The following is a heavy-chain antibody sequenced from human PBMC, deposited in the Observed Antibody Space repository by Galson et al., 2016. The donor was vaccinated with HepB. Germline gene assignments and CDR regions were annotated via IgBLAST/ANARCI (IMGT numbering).Heavy chain of an antibody. CDR2: ITSDGIDK. Sequence: SLRLSCAASGFTFNNFGLHWVRQAPGKGLEWVPRITSDGIDKYYADSVRGRFTISRDNSKNTVFLQMNSVRLEDTAVYYCAKEGRAIWYKWLDYGGQGSLVAVSS. CDR1: GFTFNNFG. V-gene: IGHV3-30*18. CDR3: AKEGRAIWYKWLDY. J-gene: IGHJ4*02. D-gene: IGHD1-1*01.